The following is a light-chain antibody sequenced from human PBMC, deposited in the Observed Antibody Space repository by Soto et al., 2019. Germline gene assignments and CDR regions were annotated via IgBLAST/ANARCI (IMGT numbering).Light chain of an antibody. CDR2: AAS. CDR1: QSISSY. CDR3: QQSYSTPYT. Sequence: DIQMTQSPSSLSASVGDRVTITCRASQSISSYLNWYQHKPGKAPKLLIHAASSLQSGVPSRFSGSGSGTDFTLTISSLQPEDFATFYCQQSYSTPYTFGHWTKLEIK. V-gene: IGKV1-39*01. J-gene: IGKJ2*01.